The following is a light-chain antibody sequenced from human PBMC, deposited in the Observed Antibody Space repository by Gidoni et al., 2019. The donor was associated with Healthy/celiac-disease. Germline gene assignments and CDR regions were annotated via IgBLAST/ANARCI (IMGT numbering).Light chain of an antibody. J-gene: IGLJ2*01. CDR1: SSDVGGYNY. V-gene: IGLV2-14*01. CDR3: SSYTSSSTLEV. CDR2: EVS. Sequence: QSALTQPASVSGSPGQSITISCTGTSSDVGGYNYVSWYQQHPGKAPNIMIYEVSNRPSGVSNRFSGSKSGNTASLTISGLQAEDEADYYCSSYTSSSTLEVFGGGTKLTVL.